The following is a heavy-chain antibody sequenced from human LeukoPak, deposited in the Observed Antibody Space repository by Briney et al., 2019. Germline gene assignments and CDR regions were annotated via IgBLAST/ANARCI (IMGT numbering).Heavy chain of an antibody. D-gene: IGHD4-17*01. CDR1: GFTFSTYA. V-gene: IGHV3-21*01. CDR2: ISSSSTYI. CDR3: ESDSTLGTTTGCFDY. J-gene: IGHJ4*02. Sequence: GGSLRLSCAASGFTFSTYAMSCVRQAPGNGLEWGSSISSSSTYIYYADSVKGRFTISSENAKTSLYLQMNSLRAEASAVYYCESDSTLGTTTGCFDYWGQGTLVTVSS.